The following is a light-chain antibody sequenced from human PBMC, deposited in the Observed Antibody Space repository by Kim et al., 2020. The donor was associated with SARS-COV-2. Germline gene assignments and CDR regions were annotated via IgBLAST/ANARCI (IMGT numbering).Light chain of an antibody. V-gene: IGKV3-15*01. CDR3: QQYNNWPPLT. J-gene: IGKJ4*01. CDR2: GAS. Sequence: EIVMTQSPATLSVSPWERATLSCRASQSVSSNLAWYQQKPGQAPRLLIYGASTRATGIPVRFSGSGSGTEFPLTISSLQSEDFAVYYCQQYNNWPPLTFGGGTKVDIK. CDR1: QSVSSN.